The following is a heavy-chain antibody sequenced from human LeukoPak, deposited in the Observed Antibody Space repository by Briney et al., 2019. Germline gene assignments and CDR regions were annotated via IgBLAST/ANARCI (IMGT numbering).Heavy chain of an antibody. D-gene: IGHD6-13*01. J-gene: IGHJ6*03. CDR2: IYYSGST. V-gene: IGHV4-39*07. CDR1: GGSISSSSYY. Sequence: SETLSFTCTVSGGSISSSSYYWGWIRQPPGKGLEWIGSIYYSGSTYYNPSLKSRVTISVDTSKNQFSLKLSSVTAADTAVYYCARGAAANYMDVWGKGTTVTVSS. CDR3: ARGAAANYMDV.